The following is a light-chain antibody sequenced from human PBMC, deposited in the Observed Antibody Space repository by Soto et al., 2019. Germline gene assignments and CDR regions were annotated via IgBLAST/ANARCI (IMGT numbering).Light chain of an antibody. V-gene: IGLV1-47*02. CDR2: TNN. J-gene: IGLJ3*02. CDR3: EAWEESLSSRV. CDR1: RVKIGSNY. Sequence: QSVLTQPPSASGTPGQRVTISCSGGRVKIGSNYLYWYQQLPATAPTLLIHTNNQRPSGVPDRFSGSKSGTSASLAISGLRSEDEADAYCEAWEESLSSRVFGGGTKVTVL.